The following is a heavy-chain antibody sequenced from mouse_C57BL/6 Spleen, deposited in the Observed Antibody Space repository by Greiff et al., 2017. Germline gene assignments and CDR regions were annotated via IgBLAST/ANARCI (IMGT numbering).Heavy chain of an antibody. V-gene: IGHV7-3*01. CDR1: GFTFTDYY. CDR2: IRNKANGYKT. CDR3: ARYIRGYAMDY. J-gene: IGHJ4*01. Sequence: EVKLQESGGGLVQPGGSLSLSCAASGFTFTDYYMSWVRQPPGKALEWLGFIRNKANGYKTEYSASVKGRFTISRDNSQSILYLQMNALRAEDSATYYCARYIRGYAMDYWGQGTSVTVSS.